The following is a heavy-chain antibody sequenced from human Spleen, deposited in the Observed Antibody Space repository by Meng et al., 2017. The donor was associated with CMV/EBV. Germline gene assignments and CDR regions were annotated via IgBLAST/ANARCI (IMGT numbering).Heavy chain of an antibody. CDR1: GGSISSSNL. J-gene: IGHJ4*02. CDR2: IYHSGTS. D-gene: IGHD3-3*01. CDR3: ARSYDGAHDY. Sequence: LTCAVSGGSISSSNLWTWVRQVPGKGLEWIGEIYHSGTSNYNPSFESRVTMSLDKSNNQFSLMLNSVTAADTAVYYCARSYDGAHDYWGQGTLVTVSS. V-gene: IGHV4-4*02.